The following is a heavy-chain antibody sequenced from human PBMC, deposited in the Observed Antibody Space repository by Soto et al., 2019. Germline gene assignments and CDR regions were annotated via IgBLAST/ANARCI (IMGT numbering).Heavy chain of an antibody. CDR1: TFTFSDYY. CDR3: SSQSQSPNWFSP. CDR2: ISSSTSYT. J-gene: IGHJ5*02. V-gene: IGHV3-11*06. Sequence: GGSLRLFCSASTFTFSDYYMTWIPQAPGKGLEWVSDISSSTSYTNYADSVKGRFTISRDNVKNSLYLRMNSLRAEETAVYYCSSQSQSPNWFSPRAQGSLVTVSS.